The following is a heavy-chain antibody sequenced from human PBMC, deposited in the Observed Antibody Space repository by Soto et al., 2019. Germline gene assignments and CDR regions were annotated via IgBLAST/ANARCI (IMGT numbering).Heavy chain of an antibody. Sequence: QVQLVESGGGVVQPGRSLRLSFAASGFTFSHYAMHWVRQAPGKGLEWVALMSYDGSNEYYADSVKGRFTISRDNSKKTLYLQMNSLRAEDTAVYYCAKDGSHNFDYWGQGTLVTVSS. V-gene: IGHV3-30*18. J-gene: IGHJ4*02. CDR2: MSYDGSNE. CDR1: GFTFSHYA. D-gene: IGHD1-26*01. CDR3: AKDGSHNFDY.